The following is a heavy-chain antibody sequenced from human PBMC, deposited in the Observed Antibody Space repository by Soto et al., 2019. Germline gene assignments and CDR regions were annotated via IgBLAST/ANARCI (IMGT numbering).Heavy chain of an antibody. V-gene: IGHV3-21*01. J-gene: IGHJ5*02. D-gene: IGHD1-26*01. CDR3: TRDQGGSYDSWFDP. CDR1: TFSMYS. Sequence: GGSLRLSCNFTFSMYSMNWVRRAPGKGLEWVASISSGSAYIKYADSVKGRFTISRDNAKNSVSLQMNSLRVDDTAVYFCTRDQGGSYDSWFDPWGLGTLVTVSS. CDR2: ISSGSAYI.